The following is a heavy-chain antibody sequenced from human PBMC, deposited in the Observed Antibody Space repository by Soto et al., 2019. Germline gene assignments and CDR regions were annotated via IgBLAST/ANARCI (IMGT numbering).Heavy chain of an antibody. CDR1: GGSINSGGYY. D-gene: IGHD4-17*01. J-gene: IGHJ4*02. CDR3: ARANDYGGNFFDY. V-gene: IGHV4-31*03. Sequence: QVQLQESGPGLVKPSQTLSLTCTVSGGSINSGGYYWSWIRQHPGKGLEWIGYIYYSGSTYYNPSLESRVIIPVDTSKNQLSLKLSSVTAADTAVYYCARANDYGGNFFDYWGQGTLVTVSS. CDR2: IYYSGST.